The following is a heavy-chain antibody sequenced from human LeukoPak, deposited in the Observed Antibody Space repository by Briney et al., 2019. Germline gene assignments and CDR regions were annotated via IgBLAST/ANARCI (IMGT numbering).Heavy chain of an antibody. J-gene: IGHJ4*02. CDR2: IKQDGSEK. CDR3: ASPPRGIVGATTFGY. D-gene: IGHD1-26*01. V-gene: IGHV3-7*01. CDR1: GFTFSSYW. Sequence: GGSLRLSCAASGFTFSSYWMSWVRQAPGKGLEWVANIKQDGSEKYYVDSVKGRFTISRDNAKNSLYLQMNSLRAEDTAVYYCASPPRGIVGATTFGYWGQGTLVTVSS.